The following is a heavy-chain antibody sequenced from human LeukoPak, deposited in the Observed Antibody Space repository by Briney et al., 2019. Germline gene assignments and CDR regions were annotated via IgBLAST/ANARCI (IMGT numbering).Heavy chain of an antibody. CDR3: ARPSCSGGSCYYTY. Sequence: GGSLRLSCAASGFTFSSYAMSWVRQAPGKGLEWVSVIYSGGSTYYADSVKGRFTISRDNSKNTLYLQMNSLRAEDTAVYYCARPSCSGGSCYYTYWGQGTLVTVSS. CDR2: IYSGGST. D-gene: IGHD2-15*01. J-gene: IGHJ4*02. CDR1: GFTFSSYA. V-gene: IGHV3-53*01.